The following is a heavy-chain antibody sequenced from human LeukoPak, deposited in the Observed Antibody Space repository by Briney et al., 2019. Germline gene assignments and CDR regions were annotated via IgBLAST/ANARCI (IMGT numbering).Heavy chain of an antibody. Sequence: GGSLRLSCAASGFTVSSNYISWVRQAPGKGLEWVSVIYSGGSTYYADSVKGRFTISRDNSKNTLYLQMNSLRAEDAAVYYCARTGSAVTYYYYGMDVWGQGTTVTVSS. CDR3: ARTGSAVTYYYYGMDV. CDR1: GFTVSSNY. D-gene: IGHD1-14*01. V-gene: IGHV3-66*01. J-gene: IGHJ6*02. CDR2: IYSGGST.